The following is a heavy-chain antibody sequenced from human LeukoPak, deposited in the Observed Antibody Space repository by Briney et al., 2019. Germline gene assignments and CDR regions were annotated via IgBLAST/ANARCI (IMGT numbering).Heavy chain of an antibody. V-gene: IGHV3-13*01. CDR3: ARGPPRGKYYYMDV. D-gene: IGHD1-1*01. CDR1: GFTFSSFD. Sequence: GGSLRLSCATSGFTFSSFDMHWVRQPTGQGLEWGSTIGTASDTYYPGSVEGRFALPRDNAKNSLYLQMNSLTAGDTAVYYCARGPPRGKYYYMDVWGKGTTVTVSS. CDR2: IGTASDT. J-gene: IGHJ6*03.